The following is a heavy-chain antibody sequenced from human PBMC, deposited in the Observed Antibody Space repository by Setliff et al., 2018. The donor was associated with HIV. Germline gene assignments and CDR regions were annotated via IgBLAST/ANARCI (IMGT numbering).Heavy chain of an antibody. V-gene: IGHV4-61*09. CDR3: ARDSPADGGNPGRFQR. CDR2: IFTSGSA. J-gene: IGHJ1*01. Sequence: SETLSLTCTVSGDSISSGRYYWNWIRQPAGKGLDWIGHIFTSGSAFSSGTANYSPSLKSRVTISVDISKYQFSLKLTSVTAADTAMYFCARDSPADGGNPGRFQRWGQGTLVTVSS. CDR1: GDSISSGRYY. D-gene: IGHD2-15*01.